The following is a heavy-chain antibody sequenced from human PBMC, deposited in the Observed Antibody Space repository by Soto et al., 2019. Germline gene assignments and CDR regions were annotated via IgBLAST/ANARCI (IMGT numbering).Heavy chain of an antibody. D-gene: IGHD3-10*01. CDR1: GGSISSSDYY. V-gene: IGHV4-39*02. CDR2: IYYSGST. J-gene: IGHJ6*02. CDR3: AREWRLGASMVRGARLGLDV. Sequence: QLQLQESGPGLVKPSETLSLTCTVSGGSISSSDYYWGWIRQPPGKGLEWIGSIYYSGSTYYNPSLKSRVAISVDTCRNQFSLKLSSVTAADTAVYYCAREWRLGASMVRGARLGLDVWGQGTTVTVSS.